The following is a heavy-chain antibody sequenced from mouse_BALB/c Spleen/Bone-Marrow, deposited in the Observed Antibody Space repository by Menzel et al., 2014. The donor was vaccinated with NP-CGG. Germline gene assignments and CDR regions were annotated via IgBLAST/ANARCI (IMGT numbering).Heavy chain of an antibody. Sequence: VQLQQSGGGLVQPGGSLRLSCATSGFTFTDYYMSWVRQPPGKALEWLGFIRNKPNGYTTEYSASVKGRFTISRDNSQSILYLQMNTLRVEDSATYYCTRDMGLLRFDYWGQGTTLTVSS. J-gene: IGHJ2*01. CDR1: GFTFTDYY. CDR2: IRNKPNGYTT. V-gene: IGHV7-3*02. CDR3: TRDMGLLRFDY. D-gene: IGHD1-1*01.